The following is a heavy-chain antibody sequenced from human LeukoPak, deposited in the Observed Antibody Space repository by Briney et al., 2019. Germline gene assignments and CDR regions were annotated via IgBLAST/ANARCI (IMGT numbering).Heavy chain of an antibody. CDR2: IYPADSDT. J-gene: IGHJ4*02. Sequence: GESLKISCKGSGFSFTSYWIGWVRQMPGKGLEYMGIIYPADSDTRYSPSFQGQVTISADKSISTAYLQWSSLKASDTAMYYCARPGQLGEYTPYYFDFWGQGTLVTVSS. D-gene: IGHD3-16*01. V-gene: IGHV5-51*01. CDR3: ARPGQLGEYTPYYFDF. CDR1: GFSFTSYW.